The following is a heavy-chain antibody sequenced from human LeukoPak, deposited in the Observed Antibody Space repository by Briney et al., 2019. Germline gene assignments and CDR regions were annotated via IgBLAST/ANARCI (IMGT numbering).Heavy chain of an antibody. CDR2: INSDGSSR. J-gene: IGHJ4*02. D-gene: IGHD3-16*02. CDR1: GFTFSSYW. V-gene: IGHV3-74*01. CDR3: VRWGGWGSHRPLDY. Sequence: GGSLRLSCAASGFTFSSYWMHWVRQAPGKGLEWVSRINSDGSSRSYADSVKGRLTISRDNAKNTLYLEMNSLRAEDTAVYYCVRWGGWGSHRPLDYWGQGTLVIVSS.